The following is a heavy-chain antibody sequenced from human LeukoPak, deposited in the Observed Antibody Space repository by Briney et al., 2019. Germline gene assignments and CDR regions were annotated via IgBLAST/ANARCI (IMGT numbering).Heavy chain of an antibody. Sequence: PSETLSLTCTVSGGSISSYYWSWVRQPPGKGLEWIGYIYYSGSTNYNPSLKSGGTISVETTKKKMSLMLSSVTAADTAVYYCARLGYSSGWKHDYWGQGTLVTVSS. V-gene: IGHV4-59*08. CDR2: IYYSGST. J-gene: IGHJ4*02. CDR1: GGSISSYY. D-gene: IGHD6-19*01. CDR3: ARLGYSSGWKHDY.